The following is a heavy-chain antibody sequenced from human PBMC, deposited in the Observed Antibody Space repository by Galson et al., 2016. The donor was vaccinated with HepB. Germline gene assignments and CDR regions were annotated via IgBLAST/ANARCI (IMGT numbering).Heavy chain of an antibody. CDR2: IARGPSIT. J-gene: IGHJ6*04. V-gene: IGHV3-48*01. CDR3: ARGRGMDV. Sequence: LRLSCAASGFTFSSYSMNWVRQAPGKGLERVAYIARGPSITFYEDSVTGRFTISRDNAKNSLYLQMNSLRVEDTAVYYCARGRGMDVWGKGTTVTVSS. CDR1: GFTFSSYS.